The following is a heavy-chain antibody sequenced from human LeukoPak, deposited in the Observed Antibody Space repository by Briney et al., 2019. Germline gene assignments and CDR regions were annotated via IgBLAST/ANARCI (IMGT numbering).Heavy chain of an antibody. CDR2: ISSSNSYI. CDR3: ARDDSFGFSYYYYMDV. V-gene: IGHV3-21*01. D-gene: IGHD5-18*01. Sequence: GGSLRLSCAASGFTFSSYWMSWVRQAPGKGLEWVSSISSSNSYISYADSVKGRFTISRDNARKSLYLQMNSLRAEDTAVYFCARDDSFGFSYYYYMDVWGKGTTVTVSS. CDR1: GFTFSSYW. J-gene: IGHJ6*03.